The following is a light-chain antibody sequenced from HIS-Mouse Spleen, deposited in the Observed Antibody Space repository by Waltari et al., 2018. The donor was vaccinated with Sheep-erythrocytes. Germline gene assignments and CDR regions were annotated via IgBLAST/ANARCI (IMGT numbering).Light chain of an antibody. CDR3: YSAADNNLV. CDR1: VLAKKY. V-gene: IGLV3-27*01. CDR2: KDS. Sequence: SYELTQPSSVSVSPGQTARITCSGDVLAKKYARWFQQKPGQAPVLVIYKDSERPSGIPARFSGSSSGTTVTLTISGAQVEDEADYYCYSAADNNLVFGGGTK. J-gene: IGLJ3*02.